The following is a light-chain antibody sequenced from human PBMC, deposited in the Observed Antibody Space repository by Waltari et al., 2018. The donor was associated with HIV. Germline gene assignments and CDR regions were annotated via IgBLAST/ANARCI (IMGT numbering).Light chain of an antibody. CDR1: SSDVGGYNF. Sequence: QSALTQPASVSGSPGQSITISCTGTSSDVGGYNFVSWYQQPPGKAPKLMIYDVSSRPSGVSDRFSGSKSGNTASLTISGLQAEDEADYYCGSYTSSSTLVFGGGTKLTVL. J-gene: IGLJ3*02. CDR2: DVS. CDR3: GSYTSSSTLV. V-gene: IGLV2-14*03.